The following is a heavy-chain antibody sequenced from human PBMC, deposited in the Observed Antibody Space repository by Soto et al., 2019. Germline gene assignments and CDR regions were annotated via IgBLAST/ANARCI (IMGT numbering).Heavy chain of an antibody. D-gene: IGHD5-18*01. CDR1: GYSFTSYW. CDR3: ARQGDTRGYYYYYGMDV. CDR2: IDPSDSYT. Sequence: EVQLVRSGAEVKKPGESLRISCKGSGYSFTSYWISWVRQMPGKGLEWMGRIDPSDSYTNYSPSFQGHVTISADKSISTAYLQWSSLKASDTAMYYCARQGDTRGYYYYYGMDVWGQGTTVTVSS. V-gene: IGHV5-10-1*03. J-gene: IGHJ6*02.